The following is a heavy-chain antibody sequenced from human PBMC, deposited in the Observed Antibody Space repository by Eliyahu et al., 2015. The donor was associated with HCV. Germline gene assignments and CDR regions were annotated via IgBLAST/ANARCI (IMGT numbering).Heavy chain of an antibody. J-gene: IGHJ4*02. D-gene: IGHD5-24*01. V-gene: IGHV4-31*03. CDR3: ARTRAGMATAYPFDY. Sequence: QVQLQESGPGLVKPSQTLSLTCTFSGGSIXSGGYYWSWIRQHPGKGLEWIGYIYYSGSTYYNPSLKSRVTISVDTSKNQFSLKLSSVTAADTAVYYCARTRAGMATAYPFDYWGQGTLVTVSS. CDR1: GGSIXSGGYY. CDR2: IYYSGST.